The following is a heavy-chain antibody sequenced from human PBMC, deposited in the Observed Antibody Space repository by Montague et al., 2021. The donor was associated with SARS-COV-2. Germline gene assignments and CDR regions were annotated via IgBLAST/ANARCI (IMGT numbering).Heavy chain of an antibody. V-gene: IGHV4/OR15-8*01. J-gene: IGHJ4*02. CDR1: NDSITTSNW. CDR2: IHHSGTL. D-gene: IGHD3-10*01. Sequence: SETLSLTCTVSNDSITTSNWWTWVRQAPGKGLEWVGEIHHSGTLNYNPSPKSRVTISVDTSKNHFSLNLNSVTAADTALYFCARRIRITVFRGVPLTTHSLESWGQGIMVTVSS. CDR3: ARRIRITVFRGVPLTTHSLES.